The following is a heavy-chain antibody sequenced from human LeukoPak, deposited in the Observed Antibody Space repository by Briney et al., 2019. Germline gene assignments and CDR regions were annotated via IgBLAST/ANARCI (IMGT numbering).Heavy chain of an antibody. Sequence: ASVKVSCKASGYTFTSYGISWVRQAPGQGLEWMGWISAYNGNTNYAQKLQGRVTMTTDTSTSTAYMALRSLRSDDTAVYYCASHSSGWYWYYYYGMDVWGQGTTVTVSS. CDR1: GYTFTSYG. D-gene: IGHD6-19*01. CDR2: ISAYNGNT. V-gene: IGHV1-18*01. CDR3: ASHSSGWYWYYYYGMDV. J-gene: IGHJ6*02.